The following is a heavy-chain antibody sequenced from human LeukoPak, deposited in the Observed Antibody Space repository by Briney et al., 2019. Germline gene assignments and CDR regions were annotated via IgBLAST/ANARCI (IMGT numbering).Heavy chain of an antibody. D-gene: IGHD3-10*01. CDR3: AKDIDGSGSEYFDY. J-gene: IGHJ4*02. CDR1: GFTFDDYG. CDR2: ISWNSGSI. Sequence: GGSLRLSCAASGFTFDDYGMHWVRQAPGKGLEWVSGISWNSGSIGYADSVKGRFTISRDNAKNSLYLQMNSLRAEDTALYYCAKDIDGSGSEYFDYWGQGTLVTVSS. V-gene: IGHV3-9*01.